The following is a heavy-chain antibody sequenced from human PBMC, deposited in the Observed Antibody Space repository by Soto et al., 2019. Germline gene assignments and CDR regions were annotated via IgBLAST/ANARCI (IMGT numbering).Heavy chain of an antibody. Sequence: QVQLKESGPGLVKPSETLSLTCTVSGGSISSYYWSWIRQPPGKGLEWIGYIYYSGSTNYNPSLTGRVPISVDTSKNQFSLKLSSVTAADTAVYYCARVKGRAQPTVVDYWGQGTLVTVSS. CDR1: GGSISSYY. V-gene: IGHV4-59*01. CDR3: ARVKGRAQPTVVDY. CDR2: IYYSGST. J-gene: IGHJ4*02.